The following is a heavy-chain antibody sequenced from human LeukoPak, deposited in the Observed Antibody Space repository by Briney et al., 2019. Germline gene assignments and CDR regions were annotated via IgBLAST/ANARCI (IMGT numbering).Heavy chain of an antibody. CDR2: IRSKANSYAT. Sequence: PGGSLKLSCAASGFTFSGSAMHWVRQASGKGLEWVGRIRSKANSYATAYAASVKGRFTISRDDSKNTACLQMNSLKTEDTAVYYCTTRGMTTVTARDYWGQGTLVTVSS. CDR3: TTRGMTTVTARDY. J-gene: IGHJ4*02. D-gene: IGHD4-17*01. V-gene: IGHV3-73*01. CDR1: GFTFSGSA.